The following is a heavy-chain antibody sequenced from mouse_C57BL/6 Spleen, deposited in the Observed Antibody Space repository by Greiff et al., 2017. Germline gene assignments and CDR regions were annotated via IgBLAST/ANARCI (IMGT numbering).Heavy chain of an antibody. J-gene: IGHJ4*01. CDR2: IWSGGST. CDR1: GFSLTSYG. Sequence: VMLVESGPGLVQPSQSLSITCTVSGFSLTSYGVHWVRQSPGKGLEWLGVIWSGGSTDFNAAFISRLSISKDNSKSQVFFKMNSLQADDTAIYYCAREGDGHYYAMDYWGQGTSVTVFS. CDR3: AREGDGHYYAMDY. D-gene: IGHD2-3*01. V-gene: IGHV2-2*01.